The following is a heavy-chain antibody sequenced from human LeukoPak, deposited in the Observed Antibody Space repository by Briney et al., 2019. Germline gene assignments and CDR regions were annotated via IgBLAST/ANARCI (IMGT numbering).Heavy chain of an antibody. CDR3: ARDHHGDYHFRTDY. CDR1: GGTFSSYA. CDR2: IIPIFGTA. V-gene: IGHV1-69*01. Sequence: GSLVKVSCKASGGTFSSYAISWVRQAPGQGLEWMGGIIPIFGTANYAQKFQGRVTITADESTSTAYMELSSLRSEDTAVYYCARDHHGDYHFRTDYWGQGTLVTVSS. J-gene: IGHJ4*02. D-gene: IGHD4-17*01.